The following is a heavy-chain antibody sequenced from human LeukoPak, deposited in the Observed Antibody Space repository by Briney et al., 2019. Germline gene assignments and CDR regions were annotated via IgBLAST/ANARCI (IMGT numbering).Heavy chain of an antibody. J-gene: IGHJ5*02. V-gene: IGHV4-34*01. CDR1: GGSFSGYY. CDR3: ARGWWYCSGGSCYSRRGFDP. Sequence: SETLSLTCAVYGGSFSGYYWSWIRQPPGKGLEWIGEINHSGSTNYNPSLKSRVTISVDTSKNQFSLKLSSVTAADTAVYYCARGWWYCSGGSCYSRRGFDPWGQGTLVTVSS. D-gene: IGHD2-15*01. CDR2: INHSGST.